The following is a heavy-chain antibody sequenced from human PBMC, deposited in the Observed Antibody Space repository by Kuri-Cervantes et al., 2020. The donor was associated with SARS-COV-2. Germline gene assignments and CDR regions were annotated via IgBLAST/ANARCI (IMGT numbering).Heavy chain of an antibody. Sequence: GESLKISCAASGFTVTTTYMSWVRQAPGKGLEWVSFIHRGGKPHYVDSVKGRFTISRDGSSNTLYLQMNGLRAEDTAVYYCARDLSLEWLDLRDYWGQGTLVTVSS. J-gene: IGHJ4*02. CDR1: GFTVTTTY. CDR3: ARDLSLEWLDLRDY. CDR2: IHRGGKP. V-gene: IGHV3-66*01. D-gene: IGHD3-3*01.